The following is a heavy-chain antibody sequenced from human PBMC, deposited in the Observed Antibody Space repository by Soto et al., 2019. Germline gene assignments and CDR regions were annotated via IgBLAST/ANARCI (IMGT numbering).Heavy chain of an antibody. Sequence: KPSETLSLTCLVSGFPISSTYSWGWIRQPPGKGLEWIGSISHSGTTSCSPSLTSRVSISVDTSKNQVSLKLTSVTAADTAVYFCARVTMVIRDSDHFGVDVWGHGTTVTVSS. V-gene: IGHV4-38-2*02. CDR1: GFPISSTYS. D-gene: IGHD4-17*01. CDR3: ARVTMVIRDSDHFGVDV. J-gene: IGHJ6*02. CDR2: ISHSGTT.